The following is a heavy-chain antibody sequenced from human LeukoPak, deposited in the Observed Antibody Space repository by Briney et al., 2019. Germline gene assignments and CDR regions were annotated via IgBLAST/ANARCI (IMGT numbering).Heavy chain of an antibody. V-gene: IGHV3-30*02. CDR2: IRYDGSYK. D-gene: IGHD5-24*01. CDR1: GFTFSSYG. Sequence: GGSLRLSCAASGFTFSSYGMHWVRQAPGKGLEWVAFIRYDGSYKYYADSVKGRFTISRDNSKNTLYLQMNSLRAEDTAVYYCAKTDEPQEMATISYYYYYYYMDVWGKGTMVTVSS. J-gene: IGHJ6*03. CDR3: AKTDEPQEMATISYYYYYYYMDV.